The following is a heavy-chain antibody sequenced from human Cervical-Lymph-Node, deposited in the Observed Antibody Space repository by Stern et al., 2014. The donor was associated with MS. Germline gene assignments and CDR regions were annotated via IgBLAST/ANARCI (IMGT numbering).Heavy chain of an antibody. CDR2: IIPVFGTP. CDR1: GGTFSSYG. J-gene: IGHJ5*02. Sequence: QVQLVQSGAEVKKPGSSVKVSCKASGGTFSSYGFSWVRQAPGQGLEWMGGIIPVFGTPKYAQKFQGRLTITADESTGTVYMELSSLRSEDTAVFYCARDHYIDFSGNWFDPWGQGTLVTVSS. V-gene: IGHV1-69*01. CDR3: ARDHYIDFSGNWFDP. D-gene: IGHD2-15*01.